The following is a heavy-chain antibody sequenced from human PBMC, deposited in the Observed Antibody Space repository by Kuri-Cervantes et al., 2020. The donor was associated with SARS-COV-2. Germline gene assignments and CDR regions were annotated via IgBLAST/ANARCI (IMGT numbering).Heavy chain of an antibody. CDR3: AIAAAEFFDY. D-gene: IGHD6-13*01. CDR2: ISSSSSYI. Sequence: ETLSLTCAASGFTFSSYSMNWVRQAPGKGLEWVSSISSSSSYIYYADSVKGRFTISRDNSKNTLYLQMNSLRAEDTAVYYCAIAAAEFFDYWGQGTLVTVSS. J-gene: IGHJ4*02. CDR1: GFTFSSYS. V-gene: IGHV3-21*04.